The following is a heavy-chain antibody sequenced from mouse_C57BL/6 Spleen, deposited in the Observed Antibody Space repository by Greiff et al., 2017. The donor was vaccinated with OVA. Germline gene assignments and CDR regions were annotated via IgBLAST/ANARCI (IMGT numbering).Heavy chain of an antibody. CDR3: AREHYGSSHYFDY. V-gene: IGHV5-4*01. CDR1: GFTFSSYA. J-gene: IGHJ2*01. CDR2: ISDGGSYT. Sequence: EVQGVESGGGLVKPGGSLKLSCAASGFTFSSYAMSWVRQTPEKRLEWVATISDGGSYTYYPDNVKGRFTISRDNAKNNLYLQMSHLKSEDTAMYYCAREHYGSSHYFDYWGQGTTLTVSS. D-gene: IGHD1-1*01.